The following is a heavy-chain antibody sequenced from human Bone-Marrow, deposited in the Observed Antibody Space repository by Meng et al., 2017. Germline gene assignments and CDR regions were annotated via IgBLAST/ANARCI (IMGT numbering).Heavy chain of an antibody. J-gene: IGHJ4*02. D-gene: IGHD3-10*01. V-gene: IGHV1-69*05. CDR1: GGTFSSYA. Sequence: SVKVSCKASGGTFSSYAISWVRQAPGQGLEWMGGIIPIFGTANYAQKFQGRVTITTDESTSTAYMELSSLRYEDTAVYYCARASITMVRGVIIISSFDYWGQGTLVTVSS. CDR2: IIPIFGTA. CDR3: ARASITMVRGVIIISSFDY.